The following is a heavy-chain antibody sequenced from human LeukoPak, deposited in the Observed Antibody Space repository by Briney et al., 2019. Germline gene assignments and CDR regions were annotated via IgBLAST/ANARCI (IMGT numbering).Heavy chain of an antibody. D-gene: IGHD6-13*01. Sequence: SETLSLTCIVSGGSISSSYWSWIRQPAGKGLEWIGRIYTSGGTNYNPSLKSRVTMSVDTSKNQFSLKLSFVTAADTAVYYCARENSKGWYFDLWGRGTLVTVSS. V-gene: IGHV4-4*07. J-gene: IGHJ2*01. CDR2: IYTSGGT. CDR3: ARENSKGWYFDL. CDR1: GGSISSSY.